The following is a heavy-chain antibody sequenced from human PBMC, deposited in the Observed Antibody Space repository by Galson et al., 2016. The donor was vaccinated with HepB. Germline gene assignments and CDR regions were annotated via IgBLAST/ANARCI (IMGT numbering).Heavy chain of an antibody. CDR1: GGSISSGGYS. V-gene: IGHV4-30-2*01. CDR3: ASMYYDILTGYYSDD. D-gene: IGHD3-9*01. J-gene: IGHJ4*02. Sequence: TLSLTCAVSGGSISSGGYSWSWIRQPPGKGLEWIGYIYHSWNTYYNPSLKSRVTMSVDRSKNQFSLKLSSVTAADTAGYYCASMYYDILTGYYSDDWGQGTLVTVSS. CDR2: IYHSWNT.